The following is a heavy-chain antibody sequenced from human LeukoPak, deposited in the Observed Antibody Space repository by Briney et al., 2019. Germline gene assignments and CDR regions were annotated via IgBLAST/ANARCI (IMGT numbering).Heavy chain of an antibody. V-gene: IGHV4-34*01. CDR1: GGSFSGYY. J-gene: IGHJ4*02. CDR2: INHSGST. Sequence: SATLSLTCAVYGGSFSGYYWSWIRQPPGRGLEWIGEINHSGSTNYNPSLKSRVTISVDTSKNQFSLKLSSVTAADTAVYYCARGRDYYDSSGYYSDYWGQGTLVTVSS. CDR3: ARGRDYYDSSGYYSDY. D-gene: IGHD3-22*01.